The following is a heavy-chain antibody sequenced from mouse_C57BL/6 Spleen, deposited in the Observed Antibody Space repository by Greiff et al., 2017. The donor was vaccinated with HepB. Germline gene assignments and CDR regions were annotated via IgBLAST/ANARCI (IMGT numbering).Heavy chain of an antibody. CDR2: ISSGGSYT. V-gene: IGHV5-6*01. CDR3: ARPATVAYYFDY. J-gene: IGHJ2*01. CDR1: GFTFSSYG. Sequence: EVHLVESGGDLVKPGGSLKLSCAASGFTFSSYGMSWVRQTPDKRLEWVATISSGGSYTYYPDSVKGRFTISRDNAKNTLYLQMSSLKSEDTAMYYCARPATVAYYFDYWGQGTTLTVSS. D-gene: IGHD1-1*01.